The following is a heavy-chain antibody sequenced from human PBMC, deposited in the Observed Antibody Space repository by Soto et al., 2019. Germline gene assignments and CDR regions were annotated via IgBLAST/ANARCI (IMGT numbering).Heavy chain of an antibody. Sequence: SETLSLTCTVSGGSISSGGYYWSWIRQHPGKGLEWIGYIYYSGSTYYNPSLKSRVTISVDTSKNQFSLKLSSVTAADTAVYYCARDLGSYGYNWFDPWGQGTLVTVS. V-gene: IGHV4-31*03. CDR3: ARDLGSYGYNWFDP. CDR1: GGSISSGGYY. J-gene: IGHJ5*02. CDR2: IYYSGST. D-gene: IGHD5-18*01.